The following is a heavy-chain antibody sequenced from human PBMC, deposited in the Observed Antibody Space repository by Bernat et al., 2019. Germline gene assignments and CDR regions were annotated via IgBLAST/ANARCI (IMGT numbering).Heavy chain of an antibody. J-gene: IGHJ5*02. CDR1: GFTFGDYA. D-gene: IGHD1-26*01. V-gene: IGHV3-21*01. Sequence: EVQLVESGGGLVQPGRSLRLSCTASGFTFGDYAMSWFRQAPGKGLEWVSSISSSSSYIYYADSVKGRFTISRDNAKNSLYLQMNSLRAEDTAVYYCAIEWELRVPNHWGQGTLVTVSS. CDR2: ISSSSSYI. CDR3: AIEWELRVPNH.